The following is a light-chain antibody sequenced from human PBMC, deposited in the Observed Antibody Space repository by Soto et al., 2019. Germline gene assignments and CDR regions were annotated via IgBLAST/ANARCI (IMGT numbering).Light chain of an antibody. CDR1: QSVRSSH. J-gene: IGKJ5*01. Sequence: EIVLTQSPGTLSLSPGERATLSCRASQSVRSSHLAWYQQKPGQAPRLLIYDASNRATGLPARFSGSGSGTDFTLTISSLEPEDFAVYYCQQRSNWPPITFGQGTRLEIK. CDR3: QQRSNWPPIT. V-gene: IGKV3-11*01. CDR2: DAS.